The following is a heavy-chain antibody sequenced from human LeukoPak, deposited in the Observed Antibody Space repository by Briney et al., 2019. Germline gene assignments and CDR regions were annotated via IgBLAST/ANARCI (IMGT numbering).Heavy chain of an antibody. CDR2: INQSGST. D-gene: IGHD5-18*01. CDR1: GVSFSGYY. J-gene: IGHJ4*02. CDR3: ARHSEAAMYYFDY. V-gene: IGHV4-34*01. Sequence: PSETLSLTCAVYGVSFSGYYWSWIRQPPGKGLEWIGEINQSGSTKYNPSLKSRVAVSADTSKNQFSLKLSSVAAADTAVYYCARHSEAAMYYFDYWGQGTLVTVSS.